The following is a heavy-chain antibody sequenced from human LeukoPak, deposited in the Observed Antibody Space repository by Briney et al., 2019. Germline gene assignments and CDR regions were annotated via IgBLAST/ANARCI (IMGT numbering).Heavy chain of an antibody. CDR2: IYYSGST. J-gene: IGHJ5*02. D-gene: IGHD3-3*01. Sequence: KASETLSLTCTVSGGSISSYYWSWIRQTPGKGLEWIRYIYYSGSTNYNPSLKSRVTISVDTSKNQFSLKLSSVTAADTAVYYCARQYVWDFWSGYLSHWFDPWGQGTLVTVSS. CDR3: ARQYVWDFWSGYLSHWFDP. CDR1: GGSISSYY. V-gene: IGHV4-59*08.